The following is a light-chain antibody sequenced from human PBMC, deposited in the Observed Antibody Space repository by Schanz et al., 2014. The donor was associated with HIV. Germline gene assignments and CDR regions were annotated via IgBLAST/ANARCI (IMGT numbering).Light chain of an antibody. CDR1: NSDVGGYDY. J-gene: IGLJ1*01. V-gene: IGLV2-11*01. CDR2: DGY. CDR3: NSYSHSNTYV. Sequence: QSALTQPRSVSGSPGQSVTISCTGTNSDVGGYDYVSWYQQYPGKAPKLMIYDGYKRPSGVPDRFSGSKSGNTASLTISGLQPEDEADYYCNSYSHSNTYVFGSGTKLT.